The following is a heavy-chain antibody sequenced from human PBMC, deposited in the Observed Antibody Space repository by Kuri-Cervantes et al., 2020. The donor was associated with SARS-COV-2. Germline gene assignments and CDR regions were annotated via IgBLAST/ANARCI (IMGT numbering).Heavy chain of an antibody. CDR2: ISAYNGNT. V-gene: IGHV1-18*01. J-gene: IGHJ6*03. CDR3: ARGGWISGGGYYYYMDV. CDR1: GYTFTSYG. Sequence: ASVHVSCKASGYTFTSYGISWLRQAPGQGLEWMGWISAYNGNTNYAQKLQGRVTMTTDTSTSTAYMELSSLRSEETAVYYWARGGWISGGGYYYYMDVWGKGTTVTVSS. D-gene: IGHD2-2*03.